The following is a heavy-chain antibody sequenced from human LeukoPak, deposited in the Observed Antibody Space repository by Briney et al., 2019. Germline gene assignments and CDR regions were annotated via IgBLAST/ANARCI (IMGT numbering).Heavy chain of an antibody. CDR3: ARSIVVVPAACAPYYFDY. V-gene: IGHV4-30-4*08. J-gene: IGHJ4*02. CDR2: IYYSGST. D-gene: IGHD2-2*01. CDR1: GGSISSGDYY. Sequence: PSETLSLTCTVSGGSISSGDYYWSWIRQPPGKGLEWIGYIYYSGSTYYNPSLKSRVTISVDTSKNQFSLKLSSVTAADTAVYYCARSIVVVPAACAPYYFDYWGQGTLVTVSS.